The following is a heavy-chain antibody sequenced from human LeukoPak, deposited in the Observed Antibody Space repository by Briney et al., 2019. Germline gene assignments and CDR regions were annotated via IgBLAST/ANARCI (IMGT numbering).Heavy chain of an antibody. D-gene: IGHD1-26*01. CDR1: GYTFTSYG. CDR3: ARGAESWELFTLFDY. Sequence: GASVKVSCKASGYTFTSYGISWVRQAPGQGLEWMGWISAYNGNTNYAQKLQGRVTITTDESTSTAYMELSSLRSEDTAVYYCARGAESWELFTLFDYWGQGTLVTVSS. J-gene: IGHJ4*02. CDR2: ISAYNGNT. V-gene: IGHV1-18*01.